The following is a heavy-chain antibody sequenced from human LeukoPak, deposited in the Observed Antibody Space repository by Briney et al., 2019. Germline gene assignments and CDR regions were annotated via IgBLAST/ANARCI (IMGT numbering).Heavy chain of an antibody. CDR1: GGSFSGYY. J-gene: IGHJ5*02. V-gene: IGHV4-34*01. Sequence: SETLSLTCAVYGGSFSGYYWSWIRQPPGKGLEWIGEINHSGSTNYNPSLKSRVTISVDTSKNQFSLKLSSVTAADTAVYYCARVKYYDFWSGYYPYNWFDPWGQGTLVTVSS. CDR2: INHSGST. D-gene: IGHD3-3*01. CDR3: ARVKYYDFWSGYYPYNWFDP.